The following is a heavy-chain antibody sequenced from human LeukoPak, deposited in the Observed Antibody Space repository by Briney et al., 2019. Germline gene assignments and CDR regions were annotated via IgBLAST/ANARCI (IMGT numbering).Heavy chain of an antibody. Sequence: GGSLRLSCAASGFTFSSYGMSWVRQAPGKGLEWVSAISGSGGSTYYADSVKGRFTISRDNSKNTLYLQMNSLRVEDTAVYYCAKSYYYDSSGLDYWGQGTLVTVSS. V-gene: IGHV3-23*01. D-gene: IGHD3-22*01. CDR3: AKSYYYDSSGLDY. CDR2: ISGSGGST. J-gene: IGHJ4*02. CDR1: GFTFSSYG.